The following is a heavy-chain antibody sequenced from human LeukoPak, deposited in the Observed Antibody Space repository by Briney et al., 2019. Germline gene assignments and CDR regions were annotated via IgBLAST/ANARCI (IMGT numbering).Heavy chain of an antibody. V-gene: IGHV3-7*01. D-gene: IGHD1-26*01. CDR2: IKQDGSEK. CDR1: GFTFSTYW. Sequence: GGSLRLSCAASGFTFSTYWMTWVRQAPGKGLEWVANIKQDGSEKNYVDSVKGRFTISRDNAKNLLYLQMNSLRAEDSAVYYCARDMGPSWGQGTMVTVSS. J-gene: IGHJ3*01. CDR3: ARDMGPS.